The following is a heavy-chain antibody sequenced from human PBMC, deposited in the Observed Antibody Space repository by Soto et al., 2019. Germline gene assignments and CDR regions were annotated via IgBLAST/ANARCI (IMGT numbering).Heavy chain of an antibody. CDR1: GGSISSSSYY. J-gene: IGHJ5*02. CDR2: IYYSGST. V-gene: IGHV4-39*01. D-gene: IGHD3-10*01. Sequence: SETLSLTCTVSGGSISSSSYYWGWIRQPPGKGLEWIGSIYYSGSTYYNPSLKSRVTISVDTSKNQFSLKLSSVTAADTAVYYCARRRDPYYYGSGSSRNWFDPWGQGTLVTVSS. CDR3: ARRRDPYYYGSGSSRNWFDP.